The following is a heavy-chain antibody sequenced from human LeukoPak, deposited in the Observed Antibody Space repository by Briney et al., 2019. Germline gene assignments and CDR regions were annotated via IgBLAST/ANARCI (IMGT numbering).Heavy chain of an antibody. CDR2: IYTSGST. Sequence: SETLSLTCTVSGGSISSGSYYWSWIRQPAGKGLEWIGRIYTSGSTNYNPSLKSRVTISVDTSKNQFSLKLSSVTAADTAVYYCARGPFGSSGWYLSIWGQGTLVTVSS. J-gene: IGHJ4*02. D-gene: IGHD6-19*01. CDR3: ARGPFGSSGWYLSI. V-gene: IGHV4-61*02. CDR1: GGSISSGSYY.